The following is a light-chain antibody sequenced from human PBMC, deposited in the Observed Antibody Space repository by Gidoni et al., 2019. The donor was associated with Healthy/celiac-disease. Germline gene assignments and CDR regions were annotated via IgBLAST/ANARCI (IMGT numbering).Light chain of an antibody. Sequence: DIQMTQSPSSLSASVGDRVTITCQASQDISNCLNWYQQKPGKAPKLLTYDATNLETGVPSRFSGGGSGTDFTLTISSLQPEDFATYFCQQYDNLPWTFGQGTRVDI. CDR2: DAT. J-gene: IGKJ1*01. CDR3: QQYDNLPWT. V-gene: IGKV1-33*01. CDR1: QDISNC.